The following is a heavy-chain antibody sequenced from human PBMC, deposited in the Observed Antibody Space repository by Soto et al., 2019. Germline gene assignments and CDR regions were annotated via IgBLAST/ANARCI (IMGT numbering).Heavy chain of an antibody. CDR2: MHYSGST. V-gene: IGHV4-59*01. CDR3: ARMGYNYEYYFDF. J-gene: IGHJ4*02. Sequence: SETLSLTCTVSVGSISNYYWSWIRQPPGKGLEWIGYMHYSGSTNYNPSLKSRVTISLDTSKNQFSLKLSSVTAADTAVYYCARMGYNYEYYFDFWGQGTLVTVSS. CDR1: VGSISNYY. D-gene: IGHD5-18*01.